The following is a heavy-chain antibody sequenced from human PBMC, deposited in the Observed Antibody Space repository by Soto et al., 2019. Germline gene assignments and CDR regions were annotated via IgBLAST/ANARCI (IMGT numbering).Heavy chain of an antibody. V-gene: IGHV5-51*01. CDR1: GYSFTSYW. J-gene: IGHJ6*02. CDR3: ATTYSNYHYYYYGMDV. Sequence: GESLKISCKGSGYSFTSYWIGWVRQMPGKGLEWMGIIYPGDSDTRYSPSFQGQVTISADRSISTAYLQWSSLKASDTAMYYCATTYSNYHYYYYGMDVWGQGTTVTVSS. D-gene: IGHD4-4*01. CDR2: IYPGDSDT.